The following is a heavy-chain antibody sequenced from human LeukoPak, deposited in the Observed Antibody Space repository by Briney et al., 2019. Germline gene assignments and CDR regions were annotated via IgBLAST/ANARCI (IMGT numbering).Heavy chain of an antibody. V-gene: IGHV1-69*04. D-gene: IGHD2-21*02. CDR1: GGTFSSYA. Sequence: KISCKGSGGTFSSYAISWVRQAPGQGLEWMGRIIPILGIANYAQKFQGRVTITADKSTSTAYMELSSLRSEDTAVYYCARDMVDCGGDCSFDYWGQGTLVTVSS. CDR3: ARDMVDCGGDCSFDY. J-gene: IGHJ4*02. CDR2: IIPILGIA.